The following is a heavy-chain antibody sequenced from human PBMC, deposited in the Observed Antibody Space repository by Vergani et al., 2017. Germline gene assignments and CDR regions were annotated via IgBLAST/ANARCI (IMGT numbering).Heavy chain of an antibody. CDR2: IGNYGGSI. V-gene: IGHV3-64*01. CDR1: GFTFTYHG. D-gene: IGHD1-1*01. Sequence: EVNLVASGGGLVHPGGSLRLACATSGFTFTYHGMYWVRQGPGKGLEFVSGIGNYGGSIQYGNSVKGRFIISRDNSKRTVFLQMGSLTTEDTGVYYCARQLRTARSGILHAFDIWGHGTLVTVSS. J-gene: IGHJ3*02. CDR3: ARQLRTARSGILHAFDI.